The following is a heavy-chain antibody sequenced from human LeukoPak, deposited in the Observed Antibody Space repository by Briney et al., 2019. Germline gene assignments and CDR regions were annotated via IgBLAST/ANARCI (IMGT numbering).Heavy chain of an antibody. CDR1: GFTFSSYG. Sequence: GGSLRLSCAASGFTFSSYGMHWVRQAPGKGLEWVAVISYDGSNKYYADSVKGRFTISRDNSKNTLCLQMNSLRAEDTAVYYCAKDRYGYYYGIDVWGKGTTVTVSP. CDR3: AKDRYGYYYGIDV. CDR2: ISYDGSNK. D-gene: IGHD5-18*01. V-gene: IGHV3-30*18. J-gene: IGHJ6*04.